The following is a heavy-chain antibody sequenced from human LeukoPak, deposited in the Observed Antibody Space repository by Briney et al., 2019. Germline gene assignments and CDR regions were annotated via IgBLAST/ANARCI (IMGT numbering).Heavy chain of an antibody. J-gene: IGHJ4*02. D-gene: IGHD2-21*02. CDR1: GFTFSSYW. V-gene: IGHV3-7*01. CDR2: IKQDGSEK. Sequence: GGSLRLSCAASGFTFSSYWMSWVRQAPGKGLEWVANIKQDGSEKYYVDSVKGRFTISRDNAKNSLYLQMNSLRAEDTAVYYCARDSLGDGFYFDYWGQGTLVTVSS. CDR3: ARDSLGDGFYFDY.